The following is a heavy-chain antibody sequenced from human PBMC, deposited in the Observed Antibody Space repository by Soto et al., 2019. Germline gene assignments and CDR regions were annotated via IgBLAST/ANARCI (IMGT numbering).Heavy chain of an antibody. Sequence: SETLSLTCTVSGGSISSSSYYWGWIRQPPGKGLEWIGSIYYSGSTNYNPSLKSRVTISVDTSKNQFSLKLSSVTAADTAVYYCARGVAAKKVHYYYYYMDVWGKGTTVTVSS. D-gene: IGHD2-15*01. CDR1: GGSISSSSYY. CDR2: IYYSGST. V-gene: IGHV4-39*07. J-gene: IGHJ6*03. CDR3: ARGVAAKKVHYYYYYMDV.